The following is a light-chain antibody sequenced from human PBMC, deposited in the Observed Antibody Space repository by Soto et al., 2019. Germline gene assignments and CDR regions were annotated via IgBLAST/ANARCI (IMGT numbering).Light chain of an antibody. Sequence: QSALTQPASVSGSPGQSITISCTGTSSDVGCYKYVSWYQQHPDKAPKLIIFEVSNRPSAISSRFSGSKSGNTASLTISGRQAEDEADYYCASYTSSSTSVIFGSGTKLTVL. J-gene: IGLJ2*01. CDR3: ASYTSSSTSVI. CDR1: SSDVGCYKY. V-gene: IGLV2-14*01. CDR2: EVS.